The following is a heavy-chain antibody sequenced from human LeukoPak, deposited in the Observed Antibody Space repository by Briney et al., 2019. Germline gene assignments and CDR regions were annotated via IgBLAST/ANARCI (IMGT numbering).Heavy chain of an antibody. CDR2: INGDGYP. CDR1: GFTLRNYA. Sequence: GGSLRLSCAASGFTLRNYALTWVRQAPGKGLEWVSSINGDGYPWYTDSVKGRFTISRDNSKNTLYLQMNSLRVEDTAVYYCARDLGIAAAGPGYWGQGTLVTVSS. CDR3: ARDLGIAAAGPGY. D-gene: IGHD6-13*01. V-gene: IGHV3-23*01. J-gene: IGHJ4*02.